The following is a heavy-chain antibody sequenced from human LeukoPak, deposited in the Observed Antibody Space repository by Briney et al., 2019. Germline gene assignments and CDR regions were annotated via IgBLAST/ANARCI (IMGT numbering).Heavy chain of an antibody. D-gene: IGHD4-11*01. CDR1: GGTFSSYA. V-gene: IGHV7-4-1*02. CDR3: ARSLTVRDYYYGMDV. J-gene: IGHJ6*02. CDR2: INTNTGNP. Sequence: ASVKVSCKASGGTFSSYAISWVRQAPGQGLEWMGWINTNTGNPTYAQGFTGRFVFSLDTSVSTAYLQISSLKAEDTAVYYCARSLTVRDYYYGMDVWGQGTTVTVSS.